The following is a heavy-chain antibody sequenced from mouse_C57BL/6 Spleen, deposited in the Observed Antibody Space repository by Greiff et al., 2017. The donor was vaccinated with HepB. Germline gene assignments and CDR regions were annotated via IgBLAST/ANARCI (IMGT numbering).Heavy chain of an antibody. V-gene: IGHV1-22*01. D-gene: IGHD2-3*01. J-gene: IGHJ4*01. Sequence: EVQLQQSGPELVKPGASVKMSCKASGYTFTDYNMHWVKQSHGKSLEWIGYINPNNGGTSYNQKFKGKATLTVNKSSSTAYMELRSLTSEDSAVYYCARSWALDDGLPGAMDYWGQGTSVTVSS. CDR1: GYTFTDYN. CDR3: ARSWALDDGLPGAMDY. CDR2: INPNNGGT.